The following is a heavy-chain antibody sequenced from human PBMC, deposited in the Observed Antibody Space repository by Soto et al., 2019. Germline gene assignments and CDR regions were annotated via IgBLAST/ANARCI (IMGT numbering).Heavy chain of an antibody. CDR2: ISSNGVNT. J-gene: IGHJ4*02. CDR3: VKEGYMRSDWYGQFDC. CDR1: GFTFNTFA. D-gene: IGHD6-19*01. Sequence: VQLVESGGTLVQPGGSLRLSCSASGFTFNTFAMHWVRQTPGKGLEFVSAISSNGVNTYYADSVKGRFAISRDNSKNTLYLQMYSLRPEDTALYYCVKEGYMRSDWYGQFDCWGQGTLVTVSS. V-gene: IGHV3-64D*06.